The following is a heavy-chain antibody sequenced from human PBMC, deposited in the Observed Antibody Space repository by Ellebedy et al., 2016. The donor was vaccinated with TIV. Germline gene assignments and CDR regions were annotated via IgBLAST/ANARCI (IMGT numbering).Heavy chain of an antibody. D-gene: IGHD2-21*01. CDR2: SYLGDSDT. V-gene: IGHV5-51*01. Sequence: PGGSLRLSCKGSGYSFTSYWIGWVRQMPGKGLEWMGISYLGDSDTRYSPSFPGQVTIPADKSISTAYLQWTSLKASDTAMYYCARFIPWFHPWGQGTLVTVSS. J-gene: IGHJ5*02. CDR1: GYSFTSYW. CDR3: ARFIPWFHP.